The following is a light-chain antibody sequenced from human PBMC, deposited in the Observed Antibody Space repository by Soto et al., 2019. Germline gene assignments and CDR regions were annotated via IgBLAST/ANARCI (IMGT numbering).Light chain of an antibody. V-gene: IGKV1-5*01. CDR3: QQYNTSSPT. CDR1: QNIASW. Sequence: DIQMTQSPSTLSASVGDSVTITCRASQNIASWLAWYQQTPGKAPKLLFYGASTSESGVPSRFSGSGSGTEFTLTIRSLQPGDFATYSCQQYNTSSPTFGQGTRRDI. CDR2: GAS. J-gene: IGKJ5*01.